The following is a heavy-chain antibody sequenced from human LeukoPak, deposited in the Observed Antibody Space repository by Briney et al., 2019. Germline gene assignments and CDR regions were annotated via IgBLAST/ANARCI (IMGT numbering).Heavy chain of an antibody. J-gene: IGHJ4*02. CDR1: GFTFSSYA. CDR2: ISYDASNK. Sequence: GGSLRLSCAASGFTFSSYAMHWVRQAPGKGLEWVAVISYDASNKYYADSVKGRFTISRDNAKNSLYLQMNSLRAEDTAVYYCARTKEMATISYFDSWGQGTLVTVSS. CDR3: ARTKEMATISYFDS. D-gene: IGHD5-24*01. V-gene: IGHV3-30*04.